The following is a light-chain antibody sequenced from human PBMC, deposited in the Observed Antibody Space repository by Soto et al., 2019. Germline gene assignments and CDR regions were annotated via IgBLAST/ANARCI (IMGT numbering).Light chain of an antibody. CDR2: AAS. CDR3: QQLITYPRT. Sequence: DIQLTQSPSFLSASVGDRVTMTCRASQGISTYLAWYQQKPGKAPKLLIYAASTLQSGVPSRFSGSGSGTEFALAISSLQPEDFATYCCQQLITYPRTFGQGTKVDI. CDR1: QGISTY. V-gene: IGKV1-9*01. J-gene: IGKJ1*01.